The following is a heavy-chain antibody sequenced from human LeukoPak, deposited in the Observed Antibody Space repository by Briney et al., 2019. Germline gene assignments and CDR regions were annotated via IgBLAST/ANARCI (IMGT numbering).Heavy chain of an antibody. D-gene: IGHD6-19*01. CDR3: AKPRNSSGWPHFDY. CDR2: ISYDGGNK. J-gene: IGHJ4*02. V-gene: IGHV3-30*18. CDR1: GFTFSSYG. Sequence: GGSLRLSCAASGFTFSSYGMHWVRQAPGKGLEWVAVISYDGGNKYYADSVKGRFTISRDNSKNTLYLQMNSLRAEDTAVYYCAKPRNSSGWPHFDYWGQGTLVTVSS.